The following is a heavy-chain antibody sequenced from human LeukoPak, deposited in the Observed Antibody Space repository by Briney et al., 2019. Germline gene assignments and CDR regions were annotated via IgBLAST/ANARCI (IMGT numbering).Heavy chain of an antibody. CDR1: GFTFSTYG. CDR2: IAYGTSNQ. J-gene: IGHJ4*02. D-gene: IGHD3-10*01. Sequence: PGRSLRLSCAASGFTFSTYGMNWVRQAPGKGLEWVAAIAYGTSNQYYAESVKGRFTISRDNSKNTLYLLMNSLRPEDTAVYYCARDRKSGESSEIDYWGQGTLVTVSS. V-gene: IGHV3-30*03. CDR3: ARDRKSGESSEIDY.